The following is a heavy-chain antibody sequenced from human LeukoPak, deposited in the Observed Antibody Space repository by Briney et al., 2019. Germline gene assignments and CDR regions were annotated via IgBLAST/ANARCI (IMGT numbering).Heavy chain of an antibody. J-gene: IGHJ4*02. D-gene: IGHD3-22*01. CDR3: ARTYYYDSSGYSGY. CDR2: ITRTSNYI. V-gene: IGHV3-21*01. Sequence: GGSLRLSCAASGFTFSSYTMNWVRQAPGKGLEWVSSITRTSNYIYYADSVKGRFTISRDNAKNSLYLQMNSLRAEDTAVYYCARTYYYDSSGYSGYWGQGTLVTVSS. CDR1: GFTFSSYT.